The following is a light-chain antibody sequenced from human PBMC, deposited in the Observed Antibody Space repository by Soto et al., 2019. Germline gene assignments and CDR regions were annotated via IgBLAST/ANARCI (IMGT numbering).Light chain of an antibody. CDR1: QSFSGY. Sequence: EIVLTQSQDTMSLSPGERATLSCRASQSFSGYLGWSQQKPGQAPWLRIYDDSNRAYGGPARFRGSGSGPNYSLPIASLVPEDYAVYYCQQQSHWSDRTFGGGTRV. J-gene: IGKJ4*01. CDR3: QQQSHWSDRT. V-gene: IGKV3-11*01. CDR2: DDS.